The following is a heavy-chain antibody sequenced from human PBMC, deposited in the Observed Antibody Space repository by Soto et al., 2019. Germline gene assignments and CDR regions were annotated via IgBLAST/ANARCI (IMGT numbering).Heavy chain of an antibody. CDR3: ASVRGQYYYGMDV. CDR2: INHSGST. Sequence: SETLSLTCAVSGGSFSGYYWSWIRQPPGKGLEWIGEINHSGSTNYNPSLKSRVTISVDTSKNQFSLKLSSVTAADTAVYYCASVRGQYYYGMDVWGQGTTVTVSS. CDR1: GGSFSGYY. V-gene: IGHV4-34*01. D-gene: IGHD3-10*02. J-gene: IGHJ6*02.